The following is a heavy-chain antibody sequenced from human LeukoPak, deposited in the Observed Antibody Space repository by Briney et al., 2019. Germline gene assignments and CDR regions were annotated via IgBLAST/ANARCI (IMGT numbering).Heavy chain of an antibody. V-gene: IGHV2-5*02. J-gene: IGHJ5*02. CDR3: AHTDIVVAPPAQRPAFNWFGP. Sequence: SGPTLVNPTQTLTLTCTFSGFSLSTSGVGVGWIRQPPGKALEWLALIYWDDDKRHNPFLKSRLTITKDTSKNQVVLTMTNMDPVDTATYYCAHTDIVVAPPAQRPAFNWFGPWGQGTLVTVSS. CDR1: GFSLSTSGVG. D-gene: IGHD2-2*01. CDR2: IYWDDDK.